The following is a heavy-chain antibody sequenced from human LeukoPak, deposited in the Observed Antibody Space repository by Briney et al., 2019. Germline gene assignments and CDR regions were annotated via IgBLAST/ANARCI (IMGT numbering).Heavy chain of an antibody. J-gene: IGHJ5*02. D-gene: IGHD3-16*02. CDR3: ARDRSLRWFDP. V-gene: IGHV3-48*01. CDR2: ISSTSNTI. Sequence: GGSLRLSCAASGFTFSSYSMNWVRQAPGKGLEWVSYISSTSNTIYYADSVKGRFTISRDNSKNTLNLQMNSLRAEDTAVYYCARDRSLRWFDPWGQGTLVTVSS. CDR1: GFTFSSYS.